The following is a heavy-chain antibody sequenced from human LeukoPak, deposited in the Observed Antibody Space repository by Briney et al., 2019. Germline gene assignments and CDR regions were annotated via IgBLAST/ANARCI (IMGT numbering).Heavy chain of an antibody. V-gene: IGHV4-4*07. CDR3: ARDRVTIFGVVIPPYWYFDL. Sequence: SETLSLTCTVSGGSISSYYWSWIRQPAGKGLEWIGRIYTSGSTNYNPSLKSRVTMSVDTSKNQFSLKLSSVTAADTAAYYCARDRVTIFGVVIPPYWYFDLWGRGTLVTVSS. D-gene: IGHD3-3*01. CDR1: GGSISSYY. CDR2: IYTSGST. J-gene: IGHJ2*01.